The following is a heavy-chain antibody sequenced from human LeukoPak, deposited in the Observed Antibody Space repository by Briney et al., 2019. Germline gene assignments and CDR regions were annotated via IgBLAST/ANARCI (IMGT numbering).Heavy chain of an antibody. CDR1: GFTFSSYA. V-gene: IGHV3-23*01. CDR3: AKDLRGTLSSRGPFEY. J-gene: IGHJ4*02. D-gene: IGHD1-1*01. Sequence: PGGSLRLSCAASGFTFSSYAMSWVRQAPGKGLEWVSAISGNGDITYYADTVKGRFSGSRDNSKNTLYLQLNSLRAGDTAVYYCAKDLRGTLSSRGPFEYWGQGTLVTVSS. CDR2: ISGNGDIT.